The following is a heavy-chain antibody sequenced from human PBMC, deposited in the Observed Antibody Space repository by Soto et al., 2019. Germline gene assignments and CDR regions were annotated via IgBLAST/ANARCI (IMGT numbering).Heavy chain of an antibody. V-gene: IGHV3-33*01. D-gene: IGHD3-22*01. CDR2: IWYDGSNK. CDR3: ARDPVKGDYYDSSGYYFGPNWFDP. Sequence: GGSLRLSCAASGFTFSSYGMHWVRQAPGKGLEWVAVIWYDGSNKYYADSVKGRFTISRDNSKNTLYLQMNSLRAEDTAVYYCARDPVKGDYYDSSGYYFGPNWFDPWGQGTLVTVSS. J-gene: IGHJ5*02. CDR1: GFTFSSYG.